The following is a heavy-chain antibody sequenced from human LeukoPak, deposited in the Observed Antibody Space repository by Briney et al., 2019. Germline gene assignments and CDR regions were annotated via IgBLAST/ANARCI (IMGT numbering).Heavy chain of an antibody. CDR1: GGSISSYY. CDR2: IYYSGST. V-gene: IGHV4-59*01. CDR3: ARGVVRGVIYDAFDI. D-gene: IGHD3-10*01. Sequence: PSETLSLTCTVSGGSISSYYWSWIRQPPGKGLEWIGYIYYSGSTNYNPSPKSRVTISVDTSKNQFSLKLSSVTAADTAVYYCARGVVRGVIYDAFDIWGQGTMVTVSS. J-gene: IGHJ3*02.